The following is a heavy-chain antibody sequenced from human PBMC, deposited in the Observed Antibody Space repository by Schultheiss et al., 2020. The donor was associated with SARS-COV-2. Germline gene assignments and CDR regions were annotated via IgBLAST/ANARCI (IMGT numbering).Heavy chain of an antibody. Sequence: GGSLRLSCAASGFTFSSYAMHWVRQAPGKGLEWVAVIYSGGSTYYADSVKGRFTISRDNSKNTLYLQMNSLGAEDTAVYYCAKAPDFWSGYPDNYYYYYMDVWGKGTTVTVSS. CDR2: IYSGGST. CDR3: AKAPDFWSGYPDNYYYYYMDV. D-gene: IGHD3-3*01. CDR1: GFTFSSYA. J-gene: IGHJ6*03. V-gene: IGHV3-23*03.